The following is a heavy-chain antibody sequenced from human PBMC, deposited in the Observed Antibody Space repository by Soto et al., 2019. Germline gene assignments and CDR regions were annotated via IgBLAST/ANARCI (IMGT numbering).Heavy chain of an antibody. V-gene: IGHV4-30-4*01. Sequence: PSETLSLTCTVSGGSTSSDNYWSWIRQPPGKGLEWIGHIYYSGNTDYNPSLKSRLAISIDTSKNQFSLKLSSVTAADTAGYFCAREGGESSDGLYYFDSWGQGSLVTVSS. CDR2: IYYSGNT. CDR1: GGSTSSDNY. J-gene: IGHJ4*02. CDR3: AREGGESSDGLYYFDS. D-gene: IGHD3-16*01.